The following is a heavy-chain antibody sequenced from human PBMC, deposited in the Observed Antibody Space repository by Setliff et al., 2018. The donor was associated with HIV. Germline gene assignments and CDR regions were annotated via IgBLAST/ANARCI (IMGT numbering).Heavy chain of an antibody. V-gene: IGHV3-49*03. CDR2: IRDKTYGETT. CDR1: GFTFGDYA. J-gene: IGHJ4*02. Sequence: PGGSLRLSCSVSGFTFGDYAMSWFRQAPGKGLEWVGFIRDKTYGETTEYGASVKGRFTISRDDSKSIAYLQMNGLKTEDTAMCYCTRDSWRLRDSWGQGTLVTVS. CDR3: TRDSWRLRDS.